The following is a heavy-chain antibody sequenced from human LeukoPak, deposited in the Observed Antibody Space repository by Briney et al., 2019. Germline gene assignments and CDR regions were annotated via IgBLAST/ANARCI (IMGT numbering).Heavy chain of an antibody. Sequence: GGSLRLSCAASGFTFSSYAMSWLRQAPGKGLDWVSAISGSGGSTYYADSVKGRFTISRDNSKNTLYLQMNSLRAEDTAVYYCAKDRRRIAVAGISPFDYWGQGTLVTVSS. J-gene: IGHJ4*02. CDR1: GFTFSSYA. V-gene: IGHV3-23*01. CDR3: AKDRRRIAVAGISPFDY. CDR2: ISGSGGST. D-gene: IGHD6-19*01.